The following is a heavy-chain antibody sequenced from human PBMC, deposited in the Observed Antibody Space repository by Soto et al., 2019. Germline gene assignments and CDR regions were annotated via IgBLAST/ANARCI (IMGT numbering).Heavy chain of an antibody. CDR1: GFTFSSYG. V-gene: IGHV3-33*01. Sequence: GGSLRLSCAASGFTFSSYGMHWVRQAPGKGLEWVAVIWYDGSNKYYADSVKGRFTISRDNSKNTLYLQMNSLRAEDTAVYYCARESGRWDYYDSRGYSYWGQGTLVTVSS. D-gene: IGHD3-22*01. CDR2: IWYDGSNK. J-gene: IGHJ4*02. CDR3: ARESGRWDYYDSRGYSY.